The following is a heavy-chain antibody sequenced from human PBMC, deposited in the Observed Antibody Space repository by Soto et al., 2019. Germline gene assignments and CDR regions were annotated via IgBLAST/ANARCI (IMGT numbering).Heavy chain of an antibody. CDR3: ARGRGYCSGGSCYWFDP. CDR1: GYTFTSYD. D-gene: IGHD2-15*01. Sequence: ASVKVSCKASGYTFTSYDINWVRQATGQGLEWMGWMNPNSGNTGYAQKFQGRVTMTRNTSISTAYMELSSLRSEDTAVYYCARGRGYCSGGSCYWFDPWGRGTLVTVSS. V-gene: IGHV1-8*01. J-gene: IGHJ5*02. CDR2: MNPNSGNT.